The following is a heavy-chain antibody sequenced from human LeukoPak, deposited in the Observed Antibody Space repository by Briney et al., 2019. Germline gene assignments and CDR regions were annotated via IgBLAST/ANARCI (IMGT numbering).Heavy chain of an antibody. J-gene: IGHJ4*02. CDR2: ISYDGSNK. CDR1: GFTFSSYG. Sequence: GGSLRLSCAASGFTFSSYGMHWVRQAPGKGLEWVAVISYDGSNKYYADSVKGRFTISRDNSKNTLYLQMNSLRAEDTAIYYCATGSERDYYFFDYWGQGTLVTVSS. CDR3: ATGSERDYYFFDY. D-gene: IGHD3-22*01. V-gene: IGHV3-30*03.